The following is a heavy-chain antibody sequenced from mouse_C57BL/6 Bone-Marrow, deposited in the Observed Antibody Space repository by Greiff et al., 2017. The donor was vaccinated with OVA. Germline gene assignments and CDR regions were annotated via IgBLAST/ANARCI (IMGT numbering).Heavy chain of an antibody. CDR1: GYTFTSYW. D-gene: IGHD1-1*01. Sequence: VQLQQPGAELVMPGASVKLSCKASGYTFTSYWMHWVKQRPGQGLEWIGEIDPSDSYTNYNQKFKGKSTSTVDKSSSTAYMQLSSLTSEDSAVYYCARSGHITTVPDYWGQGTTLTVSS. CDR2: IDPSDSYT. CDR3: ARSGHITTVPDY. V-gene: IGHV1-69*01. J-gene: IGHJ2*01.